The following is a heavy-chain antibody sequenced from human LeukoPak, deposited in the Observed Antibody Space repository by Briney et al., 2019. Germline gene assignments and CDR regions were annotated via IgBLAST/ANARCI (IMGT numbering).Heavy chain of an antibody. CDR2: FSGSGGNT. CDR3: AKDRVTVIFWNAFDI. Sequence: GGSLRLSCAASGFTFSSYAMSWVRQAPGKGLEWVSTFSGSGGNTHYADSVKGRFTISRDNSKNTLYLQMNSLRAEDTAVYYCAKDRVTVIFWNAFDIWGQGTMVTVSS. CDR1: GFTFSSYA. V-gene: IGHV3-23*01. D-gene: IGHD2-21*02. J-gene: IGHJ3*02.